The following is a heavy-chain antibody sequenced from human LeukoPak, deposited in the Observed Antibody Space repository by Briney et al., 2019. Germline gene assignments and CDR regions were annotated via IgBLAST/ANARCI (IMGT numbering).Heavy chain of an antibody. Sequence: ASVKVSCKASGYTFTGYYMHWVRQAPGQGLEWMGWINPNSGGTNYAQKFQGRVTMTRDTSISTAYMELSRLRSDDTALYYCARERYYSSGNYNNRIAYWGQGTLVTVSS. V-gene: IGHV1-2*02. CDR1: GYTFTGYY. CDR2: INPNSGGT. D-gene: IGHD3-10*01. J-gene: IGHJ4*02. CDR3: ARERYYSSGNYNNRIAY.